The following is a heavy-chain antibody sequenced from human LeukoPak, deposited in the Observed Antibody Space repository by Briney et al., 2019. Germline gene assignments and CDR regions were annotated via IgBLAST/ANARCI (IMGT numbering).Heavy chain of an antibody. CDR1: GDTFTSYG. J-gene: IGHJ5*02. Sequence: ASVKVSCKASGDTFTSYGISWVRQAPGQGLEWMGWISAYNGNTNYEQKLQGRVTMTTDTSTSTAYMELRSLRSDDTAVYYCARTYCSGGSCYAGEFDPWGQGTLVTVSS. V-gene: IGHV1-18*01. CDR3: ARTYCSGGSCYAGEFDP. D-gene: IGHD2-15*01. CDR2: ISAYNGNT.